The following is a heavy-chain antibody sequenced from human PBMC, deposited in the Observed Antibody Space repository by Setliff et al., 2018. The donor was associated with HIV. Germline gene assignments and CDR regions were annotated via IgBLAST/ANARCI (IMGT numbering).Heavy chain of an antibody. CDR1: GGSISDSKY. Sequence: PSETLSLTCGVSGGSISDSKYYWSWIRQPPGKGLEWIGEIYHSGSANYNPSLKSRVIISIDKSKNKFSLKVSSVTAADTAVYYCARILVAAAGTGFDPWGQGILVTVSS. D-gene: IGHD6-13*01. CDR3: ARILVAAAGTGFDP. J-gene: IGHJ5*02. V-gene: IGHV4-4*02. CDR2: IYHSGSA.